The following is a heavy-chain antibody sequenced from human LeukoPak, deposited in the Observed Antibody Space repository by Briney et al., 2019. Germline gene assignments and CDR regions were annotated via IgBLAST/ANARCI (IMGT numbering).Heavy chain of an antibody. CDR3: ARDRNTMIVVTPRGSNWFDP. CDR2: IYDSGST. V-gene: IGHV4-39*02. J-gene: IGHJ5*02. CDR1: GGSIRSSYYY. Sequence: SETLSLTCTVSGGSIRSSYYYWGWIRQPPGKGLEWIGSIYDSGSTYYNPSLKSRVTISVDTSKNQFSLKLNSVTAADTAVYYCARDRNTMIVVTPRGSNWFDPWGQGTLVTVSS. D-gene: IGHD3-22*01.